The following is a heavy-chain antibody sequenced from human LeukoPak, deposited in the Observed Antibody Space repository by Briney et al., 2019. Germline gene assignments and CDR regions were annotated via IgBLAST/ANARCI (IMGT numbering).Heavy chain of an antibody. D-gene: IGHD3-10*01. J-gene: IGHJ5*02. Sequence: ASVKVSCTASGYTFTNYYMHWVRQAPGQGLEWMGIINPSGGSTSYAQKFQGRVTMTRDTSTSTVYMELSSLRSEDTAVYYCARSRITMVRGVMGFDPWGQGTLVTVSS. CDR2: INPSGGST. V-gene: IGHV1-46*01. CDR3: ARSRITMVRGVMGFDP. CDR1: GYTFTNYY.